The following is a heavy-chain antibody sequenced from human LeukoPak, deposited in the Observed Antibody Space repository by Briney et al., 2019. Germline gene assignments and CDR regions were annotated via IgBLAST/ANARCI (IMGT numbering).Heavy chain of an antibody. D-gene: IGHD6-19*01. CDR1: GCTFSSYG. Sequence: GRSLRLSCGASGCTFSSYGMHWVRQAPGKGLEWVAVISYDGSNKYYADSVKGRFTISRDNSKNTLYLQMNSLRAEDTAVYYCATWRGSGWYYFDYWGQGTLVTVSS. V-gene: IGHV3-30*03. CDR2: ISYDGSNK. CDR3: ATWRGSGWYYFDY. J-gene: IGHJ4*02.